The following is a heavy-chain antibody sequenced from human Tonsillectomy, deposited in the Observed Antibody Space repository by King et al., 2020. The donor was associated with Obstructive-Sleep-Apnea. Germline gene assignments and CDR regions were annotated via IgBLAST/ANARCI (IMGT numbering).Heavy chain of an antibody. CDR1: GFTFSSYD. D-gene: IGHD3-10*01. Sequence: EVQLVESGGGLVQPGGSLRLSCAASGFTFSSYDMHWVRHATGKGLEWVSAIGTAGDTYYPGSVKGRFTISRENAKNSLYLQMNSLRAGDTAVYYCARARAEYGSGSYGPSYYFDYWGQGTLVTVSS. CDR2: IGTAGDT. J-gene: IGHJ4*02. CDR3: ARARAEYGSGSYGPSYYFDY. V-gene: IGHV3-13*01.